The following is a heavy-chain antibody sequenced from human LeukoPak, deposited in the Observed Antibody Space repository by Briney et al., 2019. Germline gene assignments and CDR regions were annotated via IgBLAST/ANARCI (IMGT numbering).Heavy chain of an antibody. CDR1: GFTFSTYA. Sequence: GSLRLSCAASGFTFSTYAMSWIRQPPGKGLEWIGETNHSGSTKYNPSLKSRVTISVDTSKKQFSLKLSSVTAADTAVYYCARRVGRYFGERAYYYNYMDVWGKGTTVTVSS. CDR2: TNHSGST. V-gene: IGHV4-34*01. J-gene: IGHJ6*03. CDR3: ARRVGRYFGERAYYYNYMDV. D-gene: IGHD3-10*01.